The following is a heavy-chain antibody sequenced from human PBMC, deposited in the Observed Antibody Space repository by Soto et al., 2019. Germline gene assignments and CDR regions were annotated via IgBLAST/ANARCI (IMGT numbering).Heavy chain of an antibody. CDR1: GFVFTNFW. V-gene: IGHV3-74*01. CDR3: AKDSWYFDL. CDR2: IDTSGHST. Sequence: GSLRLSCEASGFVFTNFWMHWVRHVPGKGLVWVARIDTSGHSTNYAESVKGRFTIPRDNAKNTVSLQMNSLRVEDTGVYYCAKDSWYFDLWSQGSQVTVSS. J-gene: IGHJ4*02. D-gene: IGHD6-13*01.